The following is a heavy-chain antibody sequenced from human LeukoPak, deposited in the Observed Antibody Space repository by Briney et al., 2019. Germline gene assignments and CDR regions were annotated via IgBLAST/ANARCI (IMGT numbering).Heavy chain of an antibody. Sequence: PSETLSLTCAVYGGSFSGYYWSWIRQPPGKGLEWIGEINHSGSTNYNPSLKSRVTISVDTSKNQFSLKLSSVTAADTAVYYCARRGGAAEDYFDYWGQGTLVTASS. CDR1: GGSFSGYY. V-gene: IGHV4-34*01. CDR2: INHSGST. J-gene: IGHJ4*02. CDR3: ARRGGAAEDYFDY. D-gene: IGHD6-13*01.